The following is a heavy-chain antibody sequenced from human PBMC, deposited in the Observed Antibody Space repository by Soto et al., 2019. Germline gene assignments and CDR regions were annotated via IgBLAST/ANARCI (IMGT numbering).Heavy chain of an antibody. Sequence: QVQLQESGPGLVKPSETLSLTCTVSGGSISSYYWSWIRQPPGKGLEWIGYIYYSGSTNYNPSLTSRVTRAVDPSKNHSALKPSSVTAADTAVYYCAGHRFVRGATGAFDTWGQGTMVTVSS. CDR3: AGHRFVRGATGAFDT. CDR2: IYYSGST. J-gene: IGHJ3*02. V-gene: IGHV4-59*08. D-gene: IGHD3-10*01. CDR1: GGSISSYY.